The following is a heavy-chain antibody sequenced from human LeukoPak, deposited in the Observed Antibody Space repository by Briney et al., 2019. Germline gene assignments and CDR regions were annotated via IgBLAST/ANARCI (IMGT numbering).Heavy chain of an antibody. CDR2: ISWNSGSI. Sequence: SLRLSCAASGFTFDDYAMHWVRQAPGKGLEWVSGISWNSGSIGYADSVKGRFTISRDNAKNSLYLQMNSLRAEDTAVYYCARDVGGSVDYWGQGTLVTVSS. J-gene: IGHJ4*02. V-gene: IGHV3-9*01. CDR3: ARDVGGSVDY. D-gene: IGHD3-10*01. CDR1: GFTFDDYA.